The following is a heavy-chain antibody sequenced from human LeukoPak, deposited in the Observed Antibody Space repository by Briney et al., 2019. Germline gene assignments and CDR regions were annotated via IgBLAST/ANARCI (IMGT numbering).Heavy chain of an antibody. CDR1: GFTFSSYG. V-gene: IGHV3-30*03. Sequence: PGGSLRLSCAASGFTFSSYGMHWVRQAPGKGLEWVAVISSDGGTKYYADSVKGRFTISRDNSKNTLYLQMNRLRSEDTAVYYCARDLYNSGGDYWGQGTLVTVSS. D-gene: IGHD6-19*01. J-gene: IGHJ4*02. CDR2: ISSDGGTK. CDR3: ARDLYNSGGDY.